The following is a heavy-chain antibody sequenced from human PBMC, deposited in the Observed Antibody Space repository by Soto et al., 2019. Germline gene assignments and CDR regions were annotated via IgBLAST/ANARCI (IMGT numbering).Heavy chain of an antibody. CDR1: GGTFSSYA. V-gene: IGHV1-69*13. D-gene: IGHD3-3*01. Sequence: GASVKVSCKASGGTFSSYAISWVRQAPGQGLEWMGGIIPIFGTANYAQKFQGRVTITADESTSTAYMELSSLRSEDTAVYYCARSNRPPPICGVVITIAYYGMDVWGQGTTVTVSS. CDR2: IIPIFGTA. CDR3: ARSNRPPPICGVVITIAYYGMDV. J-gene: IGHJ6*02.